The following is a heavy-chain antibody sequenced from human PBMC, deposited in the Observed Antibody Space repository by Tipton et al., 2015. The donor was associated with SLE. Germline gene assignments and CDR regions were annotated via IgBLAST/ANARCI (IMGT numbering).Heavy chain of an antibody. J-gene: IGHJ4*02. V-gene: IGHV3-53*01. D-gene: IGHD3-10*01. Sequence: GSLRLSCAASGFTVGSNYMSWVRQAPGKGLEWVSVIYSGGSTYYADSVKGRFTISRDNSKNTLYLQMNSLRAEDTAVYYCARVRVGSFDYWGQGTLVTVSS. CDR2: IYSGGST. CDR3: ARVRVGSFDY. CDR1: GFTVGSNY.